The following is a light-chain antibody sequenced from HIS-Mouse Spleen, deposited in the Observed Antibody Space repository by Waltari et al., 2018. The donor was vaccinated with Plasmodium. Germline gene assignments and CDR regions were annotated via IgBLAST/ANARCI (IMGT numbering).Light chain of an antibody. CDR1: KLGDKY. Sequence: SYELTQPPSVSVSPGQTASITCSGAKLGDKYACWSQQTPGQSPVLVIYQDSKRPSGIPERFSGSNSGNTATLTISGTQAMDEADYYCQAWDSSTAWVFGGGTKLTVL. J-gene: IGLJ2*01. V-gene: IGLV3-1*01. CDR3: QAWDSSTAWV. CDR2: QDS.